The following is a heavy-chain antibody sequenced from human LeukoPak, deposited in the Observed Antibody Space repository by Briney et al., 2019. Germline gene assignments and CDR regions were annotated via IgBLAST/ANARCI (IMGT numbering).Heavy chain of an antibody. D-gene: IGHD6-13*01. CDR1: GGSFSGYY. V-gene: IGHV4-34*01. CDR2: INHSGST. CDR3: ARGRIAAAGTVDWFDP. J-gene: IGHJ5*02. Sequence: PSETLSLTCAVYGGSFSGYYWSWIRQPPGKGLEWIGEINHSGSTNYNPSLKSRVTISVDTFKNQFSLKLSSVTAADTAVYYCARGRIAAAGTVDWFDPWGQGTLVTVSS.